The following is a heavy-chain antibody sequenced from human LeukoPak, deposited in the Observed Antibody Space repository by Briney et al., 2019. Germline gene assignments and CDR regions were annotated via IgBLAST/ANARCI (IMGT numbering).Heavy chain of an antibody. V-gene: IGHV3-11*04. CDR2: ISSSGNTI. J-gene: IGHJ1*01. D-gene: IGHD6-13*01. CDR1: GFIFSEFH. CDR3: ATPAAGPGAEYSLY. Sequence: PGGSLRLSCAASGFIFSEFHMSWIRQAPGKGLEWVSYISSSGNTIYYADSVKGRFTISRDNAKNSLYLQMNSLKVEDTAVYYCATPAAGPGAEYSLYWGQGTLVIVSS.